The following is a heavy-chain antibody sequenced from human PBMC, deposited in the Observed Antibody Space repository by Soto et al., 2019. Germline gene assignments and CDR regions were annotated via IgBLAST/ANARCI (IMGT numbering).Heavy chain of an antibody. Sequence: GGSLRLSCAASGFTFSSYSMNWVRQAPGKGLEWVSSISSSSSYIYYADSVKGRFTISRDNAKNSLYLQMNSLRAEDTAVYYCAREDDYTLGPDYWGQGTLVTVSS. J-gene: IGHJ4*02. CDR3: AREDDYTLGPDY. CDR1: GFTFSSYS. V-gene: IGHV3-21*01. CDR2: ISSSSSYI. D-gene: IGHD3-16*01.